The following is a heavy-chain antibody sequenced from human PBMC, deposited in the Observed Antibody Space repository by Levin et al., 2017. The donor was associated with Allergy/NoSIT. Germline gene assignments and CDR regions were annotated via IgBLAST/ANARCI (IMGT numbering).Heavy chain of an antibody. V-gene: IGHV3-48*02. J-gene: IGHJ4*02. CDR1: GFTFSSYS. Sequence: GGSLRLSCAASGFTFSSYSMNWVRQAPGKGLEWVSYISSSSSTIYYADSVKGRFTISRDNAKNSLYLQMNSLRDEDTAVYYCARDYSGGIAVAGTFDYWGQGTLVTVSS. CDR3: ARDYSGGIAVAGTFDY. D-gene: IGHD6-19*01. CDR2: ISSSSSTI.